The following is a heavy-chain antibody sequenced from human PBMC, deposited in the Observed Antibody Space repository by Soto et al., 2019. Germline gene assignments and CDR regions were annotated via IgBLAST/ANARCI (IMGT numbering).Heavy chain of an antibody. Sequence: SETLSLTCTVSFGSISSYYWSWIRQSPGKGLEWIGHIYNSGGTNYNPSLKSRVIMSVDTSKNQIFLKLSSVTAADTAVYYCARDYYYDSRGHLGAYYYGMDVWGQGTTVTVSS. V-gene: IGHV4-59*01. D-gene: IGHD3-22*01. J-gene: IGHJ6*02. CDR1: FGSISSYY. CDR2: IYNSGGT. CDR3: ARDYYYDSRGHLGAYYYGMDV.